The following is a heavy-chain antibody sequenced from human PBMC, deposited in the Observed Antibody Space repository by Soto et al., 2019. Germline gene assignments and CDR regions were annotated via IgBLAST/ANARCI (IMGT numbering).Heavy chain of an antibody. J-gene: IGHJ4*02. CDR3: ASGAHYYGSGSYYSY. CDR1: GFTFSSYA. CDR2: ISYDGSNK. Sequence: QVQLVESGGGVVQPGRSLRLSCAASGFTFSSYAMHWVRQAPGKGLEWVAVISYDGSNKYYADSVKGRFTISRDNSKNTLYLQMNSLRAEDTAVYYGASGAHYYGSGSYYSYWGQGTLVTVSS. V-gene: IGHV3-30-3*01. D-gene: IGHD3-10*01.